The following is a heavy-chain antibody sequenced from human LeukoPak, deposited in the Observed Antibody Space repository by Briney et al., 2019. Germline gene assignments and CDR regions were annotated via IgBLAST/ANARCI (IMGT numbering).Heavy chain of an antibody. D-gene: IGHD3-16*01. CDR1: GGTFSSYA. Sequence: GSSVKVSCKASGGTFSSYAIGWVRQAPGQGLEWMGGIIPIFGTANYAQKFQGRVTITADKSTSTAYMELSSLRSEDTAVYYCARSYYDYVWGSLSFSLSYYYYYYMDVWGKGTTVTVSS. V-gene: IGHV1-69*06. CDR2: IIPIFGTA. J-gene: IGHJ6*03. CDR3: ARSYYDYVWGSLSFSLSYYYYYYMDV.